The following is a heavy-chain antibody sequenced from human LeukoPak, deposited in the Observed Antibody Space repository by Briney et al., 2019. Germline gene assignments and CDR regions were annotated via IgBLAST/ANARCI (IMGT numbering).Heavy chain of an antibody. D-gene: IGHD5-24*01. V-gene: IGHV3-9*01. CDR3: AKDTEMATTITGGAFDI. CDR2: NSCKSGSI. CDR1: GSTFDDYA. J-gene: IGHJ3*02. Sequence: GSFLRPSCAAAGSTFDDYAMHWVRPAAKGGLGWVSGNSCKSGSIGYADSVRGRFTISRDNTKNSLYLQMNSLRAEDTALYYCAKDTEMATTITGGAFDIWGQGTMVTVSS.